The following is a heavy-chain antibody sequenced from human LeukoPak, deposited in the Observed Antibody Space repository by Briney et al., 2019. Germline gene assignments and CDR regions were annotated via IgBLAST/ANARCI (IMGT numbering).Heavy chain of an antibody. Sequence: GGSLRLSCAASGFTFSSYALNWVRQAPGKGLEWVSYISSSSSTIYYTDSVKGRFTISRDNAKNSLYLQMNSLRDEDTAVYYCAREIGGDYLYFDYWGQGTLVTVSS. CDR2: ISSSSSTI. CDR3: AREIGGDYLYFDY. J-gene: IGHJ4*02. D-gene: IGHD3-10*01. V-gene: IGHV3-48*02. CDR1: GFTFSSYA.